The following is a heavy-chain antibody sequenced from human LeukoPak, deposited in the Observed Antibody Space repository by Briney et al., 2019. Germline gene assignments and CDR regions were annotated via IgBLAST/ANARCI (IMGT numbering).Heavy chain of an antibody. CDR3: ARAAGSPDY. V-gene: IGHV3-23*01. CDR2: ISGSGGST. CDR1: AFTFNTYG. J-gene: IGHJ4*02. Sequence: GGSLRLSCAASAFTFNTYGMNLVRQAPGKGLEWVSSISGSGGSTFYADSMKGCSTISRDNSKNALSQQMSSLRAEETAVYYCARAAGSPDYWGQGTLVTVSS.